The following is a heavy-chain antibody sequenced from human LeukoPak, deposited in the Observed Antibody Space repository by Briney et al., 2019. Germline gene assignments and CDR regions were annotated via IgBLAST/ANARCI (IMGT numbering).Heavy chain of an antibody. Sequence: SETLSLTCTVSGGSISSCYWSWIRQPAGKGLEWIGRIYTSGSTNYNPSLKSRVTMSVDTSKNQFSLKLSSVTAADTAVYYCARLTAAIAGDYYYYYMDVWGKGTTVTVSS. CDR3: ARLTAAIAGDYYYYYMDV. V-gene: IGHV4-4*07. CDR1: GGSISSCY. D-gene: IGHD2-2*01. J-gene: IGHJ6*03. CDR2: IYTSGST.